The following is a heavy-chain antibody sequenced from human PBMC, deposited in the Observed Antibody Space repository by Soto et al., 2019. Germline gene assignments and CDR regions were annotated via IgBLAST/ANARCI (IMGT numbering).Heavy chain of an antibody. CDR2: IYYSGST. V-gene: IGHV4-59*01. CDR3: ARLARRITIFGVGGAFDI. CDR1: GGSISSYY. J-gene: IGHJ3*02. Sequence: PSETLSLTCTVSGGSISSYYWSWIRQPPGKGLEWIGYIYYSGSTNYNPSLKSRVTISVDTSKNQFSLKLSSVTAADTAVYYCARLARRITIFGVGGAFDIRGQGTMVTVSS. D-gene: IGHD3-3*01.